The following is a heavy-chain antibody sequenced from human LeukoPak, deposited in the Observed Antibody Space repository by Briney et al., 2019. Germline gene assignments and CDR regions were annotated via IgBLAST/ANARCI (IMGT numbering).Heavy chain of an antibody. Sequence: SETLSLTCAVYGGSFSGYYWSWIRQPPGKGLEWIGEINHSGSTNYNPSLKSRVTISVDTSKNQFSLKLSSVTAADTAVYYCARGNPFGYFDYWGQGTLVTVSS. CDR1: GGSFSGYY. CDR2: INHSGST. D-gene: IGHD3-10*01. V-gene: IGHV4-34*01. J-gene: IGHJ4*02. CDR3: ARGNPFGYFDY.